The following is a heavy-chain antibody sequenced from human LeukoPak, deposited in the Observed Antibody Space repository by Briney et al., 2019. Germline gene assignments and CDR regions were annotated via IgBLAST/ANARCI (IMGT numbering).Heavy chain of an antibody. J-gene: IGHJ5*02. V-gene: IGHV1-8*01. D-gene: IGHD3-22*01. CDR1: GYTFTSYD. CDR3: ATALYYYDSSGDKYNWFDP. Sequence: ASVKVSCKASGYTFTSYDINWVRQATGQGLEWMGWMNPNSGNTGYAQKFQGRVTMTEDTSTDTAYMELSSLRSEDTAVYYCATALYYYDSSGDKYNWFDPWGQGTLVTVSS. CDR2: MNPNSGNT.